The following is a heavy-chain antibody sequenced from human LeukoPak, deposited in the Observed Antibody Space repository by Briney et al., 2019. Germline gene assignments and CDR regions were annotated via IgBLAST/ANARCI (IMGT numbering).Heavy chain of an antibody. J-gene: IGHJ4*02. D-gene: IGHD5-12*01. CDR2: INPNSGGT. CDR1: AYTFIGYY. Sequence: ASVKVSCKASAYTFIGYYMHWVRQAPGQGLEWMGWINPNSGGTNYAQKFQGSVTMTRDTSISTAYMELSSLRSDDTAVYYCARSYSGHDFMIWGQGTLVTVSS. CDR3: ARSYSGHDFMI. V-gene: IGHV1-2*02.